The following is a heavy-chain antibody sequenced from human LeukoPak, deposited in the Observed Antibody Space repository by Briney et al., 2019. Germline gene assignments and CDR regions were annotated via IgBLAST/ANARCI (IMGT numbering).Heavy chain of an antibody. CDR1: GGPIIGGSHC. Sequence: NPSETLSLTCTVSGGPIIGGSHCWTWIRQPDGKGLEWIGRVHAGGSTDFNPSLKTRVSISLDTSKSQFTLKVNSVTAADTAVYYCARGYTYGHGEMFEYWGQGTLVTVSP. CDR2: VHAGGST. CDR3: ARGYTYGHGEMFEY. V-gene: IGHV4-61*02. D-gene: IGHD5-18*01. J-gene: IGHJ4*02.